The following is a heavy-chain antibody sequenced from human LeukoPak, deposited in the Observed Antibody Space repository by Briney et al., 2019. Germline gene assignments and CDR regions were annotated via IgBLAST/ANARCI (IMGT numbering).Heavy chain of an antibody. J-gene: IGHJ6*02. V-gene: IGHV3-74*01. CDR1: GFTFSSYW. CDR3: ASPLAGGPDYYYYGMDV. CDR2: INSDGSST. Sequence: PGGSLRLSCAASGFTFSSYWMHWVRQAPGKGLVWVSRINSDGSSTSYADSVKGRFTISRDSAKNTLYLQMNSLRAEDTAVYYCASPLAGGPDYYYYGMDVWGQGTTVTVSS. D-gene: IGHD3-10*01.